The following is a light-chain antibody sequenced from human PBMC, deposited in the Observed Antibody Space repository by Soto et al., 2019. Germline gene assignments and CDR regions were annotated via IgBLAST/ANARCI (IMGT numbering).Light chain of an antibody. CDR3: QQYGRSIT. CDR2: GAS. J-gene: IGKJ5*01. V-gene: IGKV3-20*01. CDR1: QSVTSSY. Sequence: EIVLTQSRGTLSLSPGERATLSCRASQSVTSSYLAWYQQKPGQAPRLLIYGASSRATGIPDRFSGSGSGTDFTLTINRLEPQDFAVYYCQQYGRSITFGQGTRLEIK.